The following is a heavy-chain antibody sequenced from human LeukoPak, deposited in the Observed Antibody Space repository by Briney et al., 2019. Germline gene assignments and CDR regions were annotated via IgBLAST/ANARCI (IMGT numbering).Heavy chain of an antibody. J-gene: IGHJ4*02. Sequence: PGRSLRLSCAASGFTFRNYGMHWVRQAPGKGLEWVAVIWYDGSNQYYVDSVKGRFTVSRDNAKNTPYLQMNSLRAEDTAVYYCATDRNSGKYYDYWGQGTLVTVSS. CDR2: IWYDGSNQ. CDR1: GFTFRNYG. CDR3: ATDRNSGKYYDY. D-gene: IGHD1-26*01. V-gene: IGHV3-33*08.